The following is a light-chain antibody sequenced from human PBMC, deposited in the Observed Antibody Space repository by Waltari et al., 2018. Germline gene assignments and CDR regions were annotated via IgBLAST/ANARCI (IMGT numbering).Light chain of an antibody. Sequence: DIQMTQSPSTLSASVGDRVTITCRASQPITTWVAWYQQKPGQAPHLLIYDASRLEFGGPTRFSGSGSGTEFTLTISSLRPDDFATYYCQQYSSFWTFGQGTKVEIK. CDR1: QPITTW. J-gene: IGKJ1*01. CDR2: DAS. V-gene: IGKV1-5*01. CDR3: QQYSSFWT.